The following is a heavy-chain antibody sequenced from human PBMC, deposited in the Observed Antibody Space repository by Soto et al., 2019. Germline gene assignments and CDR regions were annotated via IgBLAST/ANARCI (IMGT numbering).Heavy chain of an antibody. Sequence: QVQLQESGPGLVKPSETLSLTCTVSGGSISSYYWSWIRQPPGKGLEWIGYIYYSGTTNYNPSLNSRVTMSVDTSKNQFSLRLSSVTAADTAVYYCAGVSLAAAGTHIDYWGQGTLVTVSS. CDR1: GGSISSYY. CDR3: AGVSLAAAGTHIDY. CDR2: IYYSGTT. J-gene: IGHJ4*02. V-gene: IGHV4-59*01. D-gene: IGHD6-13*01.